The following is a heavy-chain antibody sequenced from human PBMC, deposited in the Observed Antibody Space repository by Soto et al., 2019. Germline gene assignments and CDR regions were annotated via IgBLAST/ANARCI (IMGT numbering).Heavy chain of an antibody. CDR2: ISGSGNLT. CDR1: GFSFSRYA. J-gene: IGHJ4*02. V-gene: IGHV3-23*01. CDR3: AKAFIAVAGSFFDY. D-gene: IGHD6-19*01. Sequence: LRLSCAASGFSFSRYAMSWVRQAPGKGLEWVSTISGSGNLTSYADSVKGRFPISRDNSKNTLYLQMNSLRAEDTAVYYCAKAFIAVAGSFFDYWGQGTLVTVSS.